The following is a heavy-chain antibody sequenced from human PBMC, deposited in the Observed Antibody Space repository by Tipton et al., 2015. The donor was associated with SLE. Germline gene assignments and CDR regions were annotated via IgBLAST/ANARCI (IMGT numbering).Heavy chain of an antibody. D-gene: IGHD4-17*01. J-gene: IGHJ6*03. V-gene: IGHV4-34*01. CDR1: GGSFSGYY. CDR3: AREVTTSLNDYYYMDV. Sequence: TLSLTCAVYGGSFSGYYWSWIRQPPGKGLEWIGEINHSGSTNYNPSLKSRVTISVDTSKNQFSLKLSSVTAADTAVYYCAREVTTSLNDYYYMDVWGKGTTVTVSS. CDR2: INHSGST.